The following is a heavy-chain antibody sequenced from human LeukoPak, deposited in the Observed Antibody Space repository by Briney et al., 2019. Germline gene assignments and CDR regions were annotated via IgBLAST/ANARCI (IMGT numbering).Heavy chain of an antibody. CDR1: GGSISSSSYY. CDR3: ARVRVLMVYAMDY. Sequence: SETLSLTCTVSGGSISSSSYYWGWIRQPPGKGLEWIGSIYYSGSTYYNPSLKSRVTISVDTSKNQFSLKLSSVTAADTAVYYCARVRVLMVYAMDYWGQGTLVTVSP. CDR2: IYYSGST. V-gene: IGHV4-39*07. D-gene: IGHD2-8*01. J-gene: IGHJ4*02.